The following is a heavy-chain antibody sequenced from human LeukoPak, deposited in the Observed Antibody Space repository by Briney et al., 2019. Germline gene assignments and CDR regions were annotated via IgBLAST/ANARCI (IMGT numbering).Heavy chain of an antibody. V-gene: IGHV4-59*01. J-gene: IGHJ4*02. CDR2: IYYSGST. CDR1: GGSISGYY. CDR3: ARGADSSGYYSIFYFDY. Sequence: PSETLSLTCTVSGGSISGYYWSWIRQPPGKGPEWIGYIYYSGSTNYNPSLKSRVTISVDTSKNQFSLKLSSVTAADTAVYYCARGADSSGYYSIFYFDYWGQGTLVTVSS. D-gene: IGHD3-22*01.